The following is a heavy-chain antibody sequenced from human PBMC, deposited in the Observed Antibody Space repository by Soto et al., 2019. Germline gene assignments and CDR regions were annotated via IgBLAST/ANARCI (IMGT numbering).Heavy chain of an antibody. V-gene: IGHV3-21*01. CDR2: ISSSSSYI. CDR1: GFSFSSYN. D-gene: IGHD2-2*01. CDR3: ARDTQPAAPDGDLGY. J-gene: IGHJ4*02. Sequence: EVQLVESGGGLVKPGGSLRLSCAASGFSFSSYNMNWVRQAPGKGLEWVSSISSSSSYIYYADSVKGRFTISRDNAQNSLYLQMNSLRAEDTAVYYCARDTQPAAPDGDLGYWGQGTLVTVSS.